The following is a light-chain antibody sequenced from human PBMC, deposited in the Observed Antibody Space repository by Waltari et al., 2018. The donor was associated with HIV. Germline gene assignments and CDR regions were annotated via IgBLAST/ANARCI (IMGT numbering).Light chain of an antibody. CDR2: RAS. J-gene: IGKJ4*01. CDR3: QQSYSPPLT. V-gene: IGKV4-1*01. Sequence: DIVMTQSPDSLAVSLGERAAIYCKSSQSVLYSSDNMNYLAWYQQRPGQPPKLLIYRASTRESGVPDRFSGSGSGTDFTLTISSLQAEDVAVYYCQQSYSPPLTFGGGTKVEIK. CDR1: QSVLYSSDNMNY.